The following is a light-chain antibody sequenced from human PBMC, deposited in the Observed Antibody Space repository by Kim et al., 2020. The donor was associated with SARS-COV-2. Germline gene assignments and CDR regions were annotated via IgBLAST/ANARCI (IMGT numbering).Light chain of an antibody. CDR3: NSRDSSGNHYV. V-gene: IGLV3-19*01. CDR1: SLRNYY. CDR2: GKN. J-gene: IGLJ1*01. Sequence: SSELTQDSAVSVALGQTVRITCQGDSLRNYYASWYQQKPGQAPVLVIYGKNNRPSGIPDRFSGSSSGNTASLTITGAQAEDEADYYCNSRDSSGNHYVFGTGTKVTVL.